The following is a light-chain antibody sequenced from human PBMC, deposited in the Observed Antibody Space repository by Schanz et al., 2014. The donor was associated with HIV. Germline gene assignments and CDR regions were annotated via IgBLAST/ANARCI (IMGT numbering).Light chain of an antibody. J-gene: IGKJ1*01. CDR2: DVS. Sequence: DIVLTQSPVTLSLSPGERVTLSCRATQSVSIFLNWYQQRPGQAPRLLIYDVSHRATGVPARFSGSGSGTDFTLTITRLEPEDFAVYYCQQCGSSPTFGQGTKVEIK. CDR1: QSVSIF. V-gene: IGKV3-20*01. CDR3: QQCGSSPT.